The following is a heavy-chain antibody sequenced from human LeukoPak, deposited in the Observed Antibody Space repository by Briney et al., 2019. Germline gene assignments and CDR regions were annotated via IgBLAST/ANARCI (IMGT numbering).Heavy chain of an antibody. Sequence: GASVKVSCKASGGTFSSYAISWVRQAPGQGLEWMGGIIPIFGTTNYAQKFQGRVTINADKSTSTVYIELSSLRSEDTAVYYCARTRFPYYRLSVADYYHMDVWGKGTTVTVSS. D-gene: IGHD3-10*01. CDR2: IIPIFGTT. V-gene: IGHV1-69*06. CDR1: GGTFSSYA. CDR3: ARTRFPYYRLSVADYYHMDV. J-gene: IGHJ6*03.